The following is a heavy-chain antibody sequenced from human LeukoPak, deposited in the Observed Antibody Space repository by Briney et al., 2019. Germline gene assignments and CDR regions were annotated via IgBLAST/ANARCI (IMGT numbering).Heavy chain of an antibody. D-gene: IGHD2-15*01. J-gene: IGHJ4*02. CDR1: GFTFSSYS. CDR2: ISSSSSTI. V-gene: IGHV3-48*01. Sequence: GGSLRLSCAASGFTFSSYSMNWVRQAPGKGLEWVSYISSSSSTIYYADSVKGRFSISRDNSKNTLYLQMNSLRAEDTAAYYCARSGLNRFDYWGQGTLVTVSS. CDR3: ARSGLNRFDY.